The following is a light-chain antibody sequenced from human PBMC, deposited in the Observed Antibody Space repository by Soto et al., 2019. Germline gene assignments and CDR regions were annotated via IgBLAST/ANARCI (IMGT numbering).Light chain of an antibody. V-gene: IGLV2-18*02. J-gene: IGLJ1*01. CDR3: NSFTTSSTYV. CDR2: EVN. Sequence: QSVLTQAAAVSGCPGQSITISCTGSSSDIGSYNRVSWYQQPPGTAPKLIIYEVNNRPSGVPDRFSGSKSGNTASLTISGLQAEDEAAYYCNSFTTSSTYVFGTGTKVTVL. CDR1: SSDIGSYNR.